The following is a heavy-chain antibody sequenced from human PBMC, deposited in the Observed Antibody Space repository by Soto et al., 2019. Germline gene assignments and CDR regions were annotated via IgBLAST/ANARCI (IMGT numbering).Heavy chain of an antibody. J-gene: IGHJ4*02. CDR2: ISWNSSST. CDR1: GFTFDDYA. V-gene: IGHV3-9*01. D-gene: IGHD1-26*01. Sequence: GGSLRLSCAASGFTFDDYAMHWVRHAPGKGLEWVSGISWNSSSTYYADSVKGRFTISRDNPKNTLYLQMNSLRAEDTAVYYYARDGVGATTYFGYFDYWGQGTLVTVSS. CDR3: ARDGVGATTYFGYFDY.